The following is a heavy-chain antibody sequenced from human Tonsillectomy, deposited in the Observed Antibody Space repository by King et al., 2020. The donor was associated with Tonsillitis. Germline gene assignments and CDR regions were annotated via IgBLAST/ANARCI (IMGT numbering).Heavy chain of an antibody. D-gene: IGHD3-22*01. CDR2: IYHSGST. V-gene: IGHV4-38-2*02. CDR3: ARDDSPYFYDSSGCFDY. Sequence: VQLQESGPGLVKPSETLSLTCTVSGYSISSGYYWGWIRQPPGKGLEWIGSIYHSGSTYYNPSLESRVTISVDTSKNQFSLKLSSVTAADTAVYYCARDDSPYFYDSSGCFDYWGQGTLVTVSS. CDR1: GYSISSGYY. J-gene: IGHJ4*02.